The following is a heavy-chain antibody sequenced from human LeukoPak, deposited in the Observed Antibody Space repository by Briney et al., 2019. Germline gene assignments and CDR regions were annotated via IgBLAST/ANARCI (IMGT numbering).Heavy chain of an antibody. J-gene: IGHJ3*02. CDR2: ISSSSSYI. Sequence: GGSLRLSCAASGFTFSSYSMNWVRQAPGKGLEWVSSISSSSSYIYYADSVKGRFTISRDTSKNTLYLQMNSLRAEDTAVYYCARRISSSWSQGAFDIWGQGTMVTVSS. V-gene: IGHV3-21*04. CDR1: GFTFSSYS. CDR3: ARRISSSWSQGAFDI. D-gene: IGHD6-13*01.